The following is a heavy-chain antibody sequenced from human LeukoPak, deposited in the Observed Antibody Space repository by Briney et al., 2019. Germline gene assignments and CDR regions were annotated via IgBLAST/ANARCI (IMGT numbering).Heavy chain of an antibody. D-gene: IGHD3-10*01. CDR2: ISSSGSTI. CDR3: ARRGGSGSYLGPYYYYYYMDV. V-gene: IGHV3-11*01. Sequence: GGSLSLSCAASGFTFSDYYMSWIRQAPGKGLEWVSYISSSGSTIYYADSVKGRFTISRDNAKNSLYLQMNSLRAEDTAVYYCARRGGSGSYLGPYYYYYYMDVWGKGTTVTVSS. CDR1: GFTFSDYY. J-gene: IGHJ6*03.